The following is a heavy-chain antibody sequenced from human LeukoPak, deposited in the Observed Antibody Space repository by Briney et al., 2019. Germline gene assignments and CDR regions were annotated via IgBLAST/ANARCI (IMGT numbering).Heavy chain of an antibody. J-gene: IGHJ4*02. CDR2: MNPNSGNT. CDR3: ARAPTGIWFGETPLDY. D-gene: IGHD3-10*01. Sequence: ASVKVSCKTSGYTFTSYDINWVRQATGQGLEWMGWMNPNSGNTGYAQKFQGRVTMTRNTSISTAYMELSSLRSEDTAVYYCARAPTGIWFGETPLDYWGQGTLVTVSS. V-gene: IGHV1-8*01. CDR1: GYTFTSYD.